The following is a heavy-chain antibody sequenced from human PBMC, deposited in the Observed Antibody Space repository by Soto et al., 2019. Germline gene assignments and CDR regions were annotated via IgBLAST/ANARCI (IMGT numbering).Heavy chain of an antibody. Sequence: QVQLQESGPGLVKPSQTLSLTCSVSGGSISSGGYYWSWIRQHPEKGLEWIGYIYYSGSTNYNPSLKSRVIISVDTSSNRFSLDLRSVTAADTAIYYCARHSASWQLFDYWGQGTLVTVSS. J-gene: IGHJ4*02. CDR3: ARHSASWQLFDY. D-gene: IGHD1-26*01. V-gene: IGHV4-31*03. CDR1: GGSISSGGYY. CDR2: IYYSGST.